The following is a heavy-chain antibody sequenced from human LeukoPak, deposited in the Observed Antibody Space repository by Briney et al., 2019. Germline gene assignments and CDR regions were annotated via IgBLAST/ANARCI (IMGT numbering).Heavy chain of an antibody. CDR2: ISTYNGDT. V-gene: IGHV1-18*01. CDR3: ASDHLSIEATGSRY. Sequence: ASVKVSCKASGYTFPNYGISWVRQAPGEGLEWMGWISTYNGDTNYAQKNQGRVTKTTDPSTNTAYMELRSLRSDDTAVYYCASDHLSIEATGSRYWGQRTLVTVSS. CDR1: GYTFPNYG. J-gene: IGHJ4*02. D-gene: IGHD6-13*01.